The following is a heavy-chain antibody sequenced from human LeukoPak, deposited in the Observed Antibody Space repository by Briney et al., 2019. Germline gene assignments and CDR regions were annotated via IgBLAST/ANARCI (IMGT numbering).Heavy chain of an antibody. CDR3: ARHGVTVTNFDY. J-gene: IGHJ4*02. CDR1: GGSISSYY. D-gene: IGHD4-17*01. V-gene: IGHV4-59*08. CDR2: IYYSGST. Sequence: PSETLSLTCTVSGGSISSYYWSWIRQPPGKGLEWIGYIYYSGSTNYNPSLKSRVTISVDTSKNQFSPKLSSVTAADTAVYYCARHGVTVTNFDYWGQGTLVTVSS.